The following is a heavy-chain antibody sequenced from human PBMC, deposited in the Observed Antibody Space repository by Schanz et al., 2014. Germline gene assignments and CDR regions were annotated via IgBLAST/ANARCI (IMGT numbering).Heavy chain of an antibody. V-gene: IGHV1-69*02. Sequence: QVQLVQSGAEVKKPGSSVKVSCKASGGTFSTYTISWVRQAPGQGLEWMGRIIPIFGIANYAQKFQGRVTITADKSTFTAYMDVSSLRSEDTAVYYCASSGAGYSSSWDFDYWGQGTLXTVSS. D-gene: IGHD6-13*01. CDR1: GGTFSTYT. CDR3: ASSGAGYSSSWDFDY. J-gene: IGHJ4*02. CDR2: IIPIFGIA.